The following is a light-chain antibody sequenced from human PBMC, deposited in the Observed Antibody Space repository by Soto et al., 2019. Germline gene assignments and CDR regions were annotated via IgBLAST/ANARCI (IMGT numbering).Light chain of an antibody. CDR3: SSYTSSSTLRV. J-gene: IGLJ2*01. V-gene: IGLV2-14*01. CDR2: DVS. Sequence: QSALTQPASVSGSPGQSITISCTGTSSDVGGYNYVSWYQQHPGKAPKLMIYDVSNRPSGVSNRFSGSKSGNTASLTISGLQAEDEADYYCSSYTSSSTLRVFGGWTKLTVL. CDR1: SSDVGGYNY.